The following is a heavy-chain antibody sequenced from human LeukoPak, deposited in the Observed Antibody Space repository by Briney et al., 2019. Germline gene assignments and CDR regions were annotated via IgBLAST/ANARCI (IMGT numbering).Heavy chain of an antibody. CDR1: GFTFNDYG. CDR3: ARDHSSSWYVVHYYMDV. Sequence: GGSLRLSCAASGFTFNDYGMSWVRQAPGKGLEWVSGINWNGGRTGYADSMKGRFIISRDNAKNSLYLQMNSLRAEDTAVYYCARDHSSSWYVVHYYMDVWGKGTTVTVSS. CDR2: INWNGGRT. V-gene: IGHV3-20*04. D-gene: IGHD6-13*01. J-gene: IGHJ6*03.